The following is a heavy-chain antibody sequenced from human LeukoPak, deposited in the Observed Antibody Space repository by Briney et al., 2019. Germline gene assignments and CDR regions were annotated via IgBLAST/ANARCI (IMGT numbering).Heavy chain of an antibody. Sequence: SETLSLTCSVSGGSISSTTYYWGWIRQPPGKGLEWIGYIYYSGSTNYNPSLKSRVTISVDTSKNQFSLKLSSVTAADTAVYYCARSYYYDSSGYYLDLYYFDYWGQGTLVTVSS. CDR1: GGSISSTTYY. V-gene: IGHV4-61*05. D-gene: IGHD3-22*01. CDR2: IYYSGST. J-gene: IGHJ4*02. CDR3: ARSYYYDSSGYYLDLYYFDY.